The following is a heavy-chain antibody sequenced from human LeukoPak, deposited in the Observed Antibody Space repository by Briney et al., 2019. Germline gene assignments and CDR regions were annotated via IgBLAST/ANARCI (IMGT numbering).Heavy chain of an antibody. J-gene: IGHJ4*02. V-gene: IGHV3-33*01. D-gene: IGHD3-22*01. CDR2: IWNDGSKK. CDR1: GFTFSDYG. Sequence: GRSLRLSCAASGFTFSDYGRYWVRQAPGKGLDWVAIIWNDGSKKYYADSVKGRFTISRDNSQNTLYLQMNSLRAEDTAVYYCARDSYYDSSGGDYWGQGTLVTVSS. CDR3: ARDSYYDSSGGDY.